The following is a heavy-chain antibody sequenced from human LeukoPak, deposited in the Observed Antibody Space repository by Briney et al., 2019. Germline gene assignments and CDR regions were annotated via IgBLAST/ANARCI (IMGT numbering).Heavy chain of an antibody. Sequence: GGSLRLSCAASGFTFSSYEMNWVRQAPGKGLEWVSYISSSGSTIYYADSVKGRFTISRDNAENSLYLQMNSLRAEDTAVYYCARDSVATPFDYWGQGTLVTVSS. CDR2: ISSSGSTI. D-gene: IGHD5-12*01. CDR3: ARDSVATPFDY. V-gene: IGHV3-48*03. CDR1: GFTFSSYE. J-gene: IGHJ4*02.